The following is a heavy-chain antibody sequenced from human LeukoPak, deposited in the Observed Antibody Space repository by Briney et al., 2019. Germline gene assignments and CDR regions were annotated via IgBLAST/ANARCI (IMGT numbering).Heavy chain of an antibody. CDR1: GGTFSSYA. D-gene: IGHD4-11*01. CDR2: INPSGGST. V-gene: IGHV1-46*01. Sequence: ASVKVSCKASGGTFSSYAISWVRQAPGQGLEWMGVINPSGGSTSYAQKFQGRVTMTRDTSTSTVYMELSSLRSEDTAVYYCAKASESSVTTTGYYYYMDVWGKGTTVTVSS. CDR3: AKASESSVTTTGYYYYMDV. J-gene: IGHJ6*03.